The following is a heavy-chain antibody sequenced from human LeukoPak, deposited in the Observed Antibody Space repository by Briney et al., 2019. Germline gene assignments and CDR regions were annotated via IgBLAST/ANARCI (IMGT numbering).Heavy chain of an antibody. J-gene: IGHJ4*02. CDR3: ARANRYDLYFDY. V-gene: IGHV4-59*01. CDR1: GGSISSYY. CDR2: IYYSGSS. Sequence: SETLSLTCTVSGGSISSYYWSWIRQPPGKGLEWIGYIYYSGSSNYNPSLKSRVTISVDTSKNQISLKLSSVTAADTAVYYCARANRYDLYFDYWGQGTLVTVSS. D-gene: IGHD5-12*01.